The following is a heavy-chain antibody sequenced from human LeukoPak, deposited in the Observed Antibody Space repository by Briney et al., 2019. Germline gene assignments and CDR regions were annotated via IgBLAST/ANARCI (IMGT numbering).Heavy chain of an antibody. V-gene: IGHV3-30*04. D-gene: IGHD3-16*02. CDR3: ARAKPLPLMAHYFDY. CDR1: GFTFSSYA. J-gene: IGHJ4*02. CDR2: ISYDGSNK. Sequence: GGSLRLSCAASGFTFSSYAMHWVRQAPGKGLEWVAVISYDGSNKYYADSVKGRFTISRDNAKNSLYLQMNSLRAEDTAIYYCARAKPLPLMAHYFDYWGQGTLLTVSS.